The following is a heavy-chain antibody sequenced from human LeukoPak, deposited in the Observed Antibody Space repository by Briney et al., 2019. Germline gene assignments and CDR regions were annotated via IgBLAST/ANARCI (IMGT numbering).Heavy chain of an antibody. Sequence: GGSLRLSCAASVFTFSSSAMTWVRHTPGKGLEWVSAINGDGSDTIYTDSVKDRFTVSRDNPKNTLYLQMQSLRDEDTAVYYCAKGGSYAPLDYWGQGTLVSVSS. D-gene: IGHD1-26*01. CDR3: AKGGSYAPLDY. J-gene: IGHJ4*02. CDR2: INGDGSDT. V-gene: IGHV3-23*01. CDR1: VFTFSSSA.